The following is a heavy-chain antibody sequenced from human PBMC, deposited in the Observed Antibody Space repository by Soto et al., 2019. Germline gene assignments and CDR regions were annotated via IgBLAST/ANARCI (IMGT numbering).Heavy chain of an antibody. Sequence: VASVKVSCKASGYTFTSYGISWVRQAPGQGLEWMGWISAYNGNTNYAQKLQGRVTMTTDTSTSTAYMELRSLRSDDTAVYYCARDRRPGGYYYYYYGMDVWGQGTKVTVYS. CDR1: GYTFTSYG. D-gene: IGHD2-15*01. V-gene: IGHV1-18*04. J-gene: IGHJ6*02. CDR2: ISAYNGNT. CDR3: ARDRRPGGYYYYYYGMDV.